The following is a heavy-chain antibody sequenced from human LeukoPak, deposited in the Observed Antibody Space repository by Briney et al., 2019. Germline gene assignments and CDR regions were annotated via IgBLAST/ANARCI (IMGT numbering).Heavy chain of an antibody. CDR3: ATDNPPYCNGGSCYFD. D-gene: IGHD2-15*01. CDR2: INPNSGGT. Sequence: ASVKVSCKASGYTFTGYYMHWVRQAPGQGLEWMGWINPNSGGTNYAQKFQGRVTMTRDTSISTAYMELSRLRSDDTAIYYCATDNPPYCNGGSCYFDWGQGTLVTVSS. CDR1: GYTFTGYY. V-gene: IGHV1-2*02. J-gene: IGHJ4*02.